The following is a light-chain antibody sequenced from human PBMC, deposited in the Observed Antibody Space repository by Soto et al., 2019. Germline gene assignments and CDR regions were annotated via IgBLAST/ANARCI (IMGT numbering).Light chain of an antibody. CDR2: AAS. J-gene: IGKJ1*01. CDR3: QQYNNWPMT. Sequence: DIQMTQSPSSLSASVRDRVTITCRASQSISSYLNWYQQKPGKAPKLLIYAASSLQSGVPSRFSGSGSGTEFTLTISSLQSEDFAVYYCQQYNNWPMTFGQGTKVDIK. CDR1: QSISSY. V-gene: IGKV1-39*01.